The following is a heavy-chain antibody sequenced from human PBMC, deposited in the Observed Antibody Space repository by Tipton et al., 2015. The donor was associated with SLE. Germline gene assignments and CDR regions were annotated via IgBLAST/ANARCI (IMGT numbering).Heavy chain of an antibody. CDR1: GGSFSGYY. J-gene: IGHJ1*01. Sequence: LRLSCAVYGGSFSGYYWSWIRQPPGKGLEWIGEINHSGSTNYNPSLKSRVTISVDTSKNQFSLKLSSVTAADTAVYYCARGGPYYYGSGSSPAEYFQYWGQGTLVPVSS. CDR3: ARGGPYYYGSGSSPAEYFQY. V-gene: IGHV4-34*01. D-gene: IGHD3-10*01. CDR2: INHSGST.